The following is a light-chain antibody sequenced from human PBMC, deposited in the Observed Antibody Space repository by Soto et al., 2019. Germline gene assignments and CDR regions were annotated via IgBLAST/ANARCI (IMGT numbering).Light chain of an antibody. V-gene: IGKV3-20*01. CDR1: QSVSSSY. Sequence: EIVLTQSPGTLSLSPGERATLSCRSSQSVSSSYLAWYRHKPGQAPRLLIYDVSSRATGIPDRFSGSGSGTDFTLTISRLEPEDFAVYYCQQYGSSPTFGQGTKVEIK. CDR2: DVS. J-gene: IGKJ1*01. CDR3: QQYGSSPT.